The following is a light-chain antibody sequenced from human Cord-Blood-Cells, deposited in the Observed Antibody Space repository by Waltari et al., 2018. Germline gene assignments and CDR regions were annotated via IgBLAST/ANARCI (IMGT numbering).Light chain of an antibody. Sequence: DIQMTQSPSTLSASVGDRVTITCRACQSISSWLAWYQQKPGKAPKLLIYKASSLESGVPSRFSGSGSGTEFTLTISSLQPDDFATYYCQQYNSYSTFGQGTKLEIK. CDR2: KAS. J-gene: IGKJ2*01. CDR3: QQYNSYST. V-gene: IGKV1-5*03. CDR1: QSISSW.